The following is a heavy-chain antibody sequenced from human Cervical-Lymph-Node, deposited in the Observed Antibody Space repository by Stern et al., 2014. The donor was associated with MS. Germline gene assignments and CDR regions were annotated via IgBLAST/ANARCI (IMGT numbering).Heavy chain of an antibody. CDR2: MTGRPDGGTT. Sequence: VQLVESGGGLVKPGGSLRLSCATSGFTFRNTYLHWVRQAPGRCLEWVGRMTGRPDGGTTDYAAPVKGRFTISRDDSKNTLYLQMSSLKTEDTAVYYCTPLGPWGQGTLVTVSS. V-gene: IGHV3-15*01. CDR3: TPLGP. J-gene: IGHJ5*02. CDR1: GFTFRNTY. D-gene: IGHD3-10*01.